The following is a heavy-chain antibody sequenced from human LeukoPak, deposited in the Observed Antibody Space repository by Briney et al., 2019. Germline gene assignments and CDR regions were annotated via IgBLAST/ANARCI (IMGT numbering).Heavy chain of an antibody. D-gene: IGHD3-10*01. CDR3: ARTTTPHYYGSGSYALGY. CDR2: ISYDGSNK. J-gene: IGHJ4*02. V-gene: IGHV3-30-3*01. Sequence: PGRSLRPSCAASGFTFSTYAMHWVRQGPGKGLESVAVISYDGSNKYYADSVKGRFTISRDNSKNTLYLQMSSLSAEDTAVYYCARTTTPHYYGSGSYALGYWGQGTLVTVPS. CDR1: GFTFSTYA.